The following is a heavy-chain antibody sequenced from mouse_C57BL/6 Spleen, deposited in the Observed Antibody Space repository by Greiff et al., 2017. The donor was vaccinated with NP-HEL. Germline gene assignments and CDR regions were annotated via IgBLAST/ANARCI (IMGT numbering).Heavy chain of an antibody. CDR2: INPSNGGT. J-gene: IGHJ4*01. D-gene: IGHD2-4*01. CDR3: AGDYDGYYAMDD. Sequence: QVQLQQSGTELVKPGASVKLSCKASGYTFTSFWMHWVKQRPGQGLEWIGNINPSNGGTNYNEKFKSKATLTVDKSSSTAYMQRSSLTSEDSAVYYCAGDYDGYYAMDDWGQGTSVTVSS. CDR1: GYTFTSFW. V-gene: IGHV1-53*01.